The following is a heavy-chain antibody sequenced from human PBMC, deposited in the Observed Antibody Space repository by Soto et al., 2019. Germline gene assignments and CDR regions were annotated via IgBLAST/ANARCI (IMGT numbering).Heavy chain of an antibody. CDR2: INAGNGNT. J-gene: IGHJ6*02. D-gene: IGHD6-19*01. CDR1: GYTFTSYA. Sequence: ASVKVSCKASGYTFTSYAMHWVRQAPGQRLEWMGWINAGNGNTKYSQKFQGRVTITRDTSASTAYMELSSLRSEDTAVYYCARPGIAVYGPPNYGMDLWGQGTTVTVSS. V-gene: IGHV1-3*01. CDR3: ARPGIAVYGPPNYGMDL.